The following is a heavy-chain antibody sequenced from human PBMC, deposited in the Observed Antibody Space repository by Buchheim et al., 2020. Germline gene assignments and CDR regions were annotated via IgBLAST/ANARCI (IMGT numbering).Heavy chain of an antibody. CDR1: GFTFSYYW. CDR3: ARGGSGTAFDY. V-gene: IGHV3-74*02. CDR2: IHGDGRST. D-gene: IGHD3-10*01. J-gene: IGHJ4*02. Sequence: VQLVESGGGLVKPGGSLRLSCVASGFTFSYYWMHWVRQAPGKGLVWVSHIHGDGRSTTYADSVKGRFTISRDNAKNTLYLQMNSLRVEDTAVYYCARGGSGTAFDYWGQGTL.